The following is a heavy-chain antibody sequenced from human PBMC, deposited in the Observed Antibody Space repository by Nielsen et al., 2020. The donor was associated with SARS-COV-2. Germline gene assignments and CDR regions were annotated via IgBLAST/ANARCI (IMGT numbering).Heavy chain of an antibody. CDR2: FYYSGRT. CDR3: ARQDQWLVRWFDP. D-gene: IGHD6-19*01. V-gene: IGHV4-59*08. J-gene: IGHJ5*02. Sequence: SETLSLTCTVSGGSISSYYWSWIRQPPGKGLEWIGYFYYSGRTNYNPSLKSRVTLSVDTSKNQFSLKLSSVTAPDTAVYYCARQDQWLVRWFDPWGQGTLVTVSS. CDR1: GGSISSYY.